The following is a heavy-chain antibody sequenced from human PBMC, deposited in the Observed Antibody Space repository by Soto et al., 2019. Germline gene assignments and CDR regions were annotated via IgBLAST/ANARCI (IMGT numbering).Heavy chain of an antibody. D-gene: IGHD2-15*01. J-gene: IGHJ6*02. Sequence: QVQLQESGPGLVKPSQTLSLTCTVSGGSISSGDYYWSWIRQPPGKGLEWIGYIYYSGSTYYNPSLKSRVTLSVDTSKNQFSLKLSSVTAADTAVYYCARVRVGDSHSEYGMDVWGQGTTVTVSS. CDR2: IYYSGST. CDR1: GGSISSGDYY. CDR3: ARVRVGDSHSEYGMDV. V-gene: IGHV4-30-4*01.